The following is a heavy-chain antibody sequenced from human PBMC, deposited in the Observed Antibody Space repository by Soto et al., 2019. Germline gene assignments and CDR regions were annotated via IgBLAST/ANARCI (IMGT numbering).Heavy chain of an antibody. J-gene: IGHJ4*02. CDR1: GFTFSYYT. CDR3: ARDPEGGFSSNWSGISLYGPAESPVYSFDY. CDR2: ISSSGSTI. D-gene: IGHD6-13*01. V-gene: IGHV3-48*01. Sequence: PGGSLRLSCAASGFTFSYYTMNWVRQAPGKGLEWVSYISSSGSTIYYADSVKGRFTISRDNAKNSLYLQMNSLRAEDTAVYYCARDPEGGFSSNWSGISLYGPAESPVYSFDYWGLGALVTVSS.